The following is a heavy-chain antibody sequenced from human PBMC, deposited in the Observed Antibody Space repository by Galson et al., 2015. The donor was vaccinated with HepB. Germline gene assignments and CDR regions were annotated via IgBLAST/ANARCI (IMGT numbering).Heavy chain of an antibody. V-gene: IGHV1-2*02. CDR2: IKPSSGGT. CDR3: ARFKAHLSFFDY. CDR1: GYTFNVYY. Sequence: SVKVYCKASGYTFNVYYMHWVRQAPGQGLEWIRWIKPSSGGTHYAQKFQGRLTMTRDTSISTAYMELSRLTSDDTAVYYCARFKAHLSFFDYWGQGTLVTVSS. J-gene: IGHJ4*02. D-gene: IGHD3-16*02.